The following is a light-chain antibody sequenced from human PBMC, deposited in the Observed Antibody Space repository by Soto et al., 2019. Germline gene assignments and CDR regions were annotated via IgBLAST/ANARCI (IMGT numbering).Light chain of an antibody. Sequence: QSALTQPASVSGSPGQSITISCIGTSSDVGGYDYVSWYQQRPGKAPKLIIYGVSKRPSGVSDRISGSKSGNTASLTISGLQAEDEADYYCDSYTSSSTYVFGSGTKLTVL. CDR2: GVS. J-gene: IGLJ1*01. CDR3: DSYTSSSTYV. V-gene: IGLV2-14*01. CDR1: SSDVGGYDY.